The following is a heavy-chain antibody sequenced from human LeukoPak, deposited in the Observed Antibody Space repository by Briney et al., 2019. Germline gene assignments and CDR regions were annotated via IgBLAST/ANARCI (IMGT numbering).Heavy chain of an antibody. D-gene: IGHD3-16*01. Sequence: GGSLRLSCAASGFTFSSYAMHWVRQAPGKGLEWVAVISYDGSNKYYADSVKGRFTISRDNSKNTLYLQMNSLRAEDTAVYYCARELSLGEFQHFDYWGQGTLVTVSS. CDR2: ISYDGSNK. V-gene: IGHV3-30-3*01. J-gene: IGHJ4*02. CDR1: GFTFSSYA. CDR3: ARELSLGEFQHFDY.